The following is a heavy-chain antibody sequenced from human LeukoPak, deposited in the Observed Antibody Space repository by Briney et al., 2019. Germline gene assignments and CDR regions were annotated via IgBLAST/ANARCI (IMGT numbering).Heavy chain of an antibody. Sequence: PSETLSLTCTVSGGSISSGGYYWSWIRQHPGKGLEWIGYIYYSGSTYYNPSLKSRVTISVDTSKNQFSLKLSSVTAADTAVYYCARGRLAAHQYYFDYWGQGTLVTVSS. CDR1: GGSISSGGYY. J-gene: IGHJ4*02. CDR3: ARGRLAAHQYYFDY. D-gene: IGHD6-6*01. CDR2: IYYSGST. V-gene: IGHV4-31*03.